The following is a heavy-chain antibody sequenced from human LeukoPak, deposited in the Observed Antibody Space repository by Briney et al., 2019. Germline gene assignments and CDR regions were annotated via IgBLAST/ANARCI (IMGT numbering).Heavy chain of an antibody. CDR2: INPNSGGT. V-gene: IGHV1-2*02. J-gene: IGHJ4*02. D-gene: IGHD3-3*01. CDR3: ARVISRTIFGVVPKYYFDY. Sequence: ASVKVSCKASGYTFTGYYMHWVRQAPGQGLEWMGWINPNSGGTNYAQKFQGRVTMTRDTSISTAYMELSRLRSDDTAVYYCARVISRTIFGVVPKYYFDYWGQGTLVTVSS. CDR1: GYTFTGYY.